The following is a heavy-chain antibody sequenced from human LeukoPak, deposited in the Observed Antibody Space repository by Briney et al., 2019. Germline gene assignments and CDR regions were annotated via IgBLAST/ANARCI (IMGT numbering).Heavy chain of an antibody. CDR3: AKWAARGLYY. D-gene: IGHD6-6*01. CDR1: GFTVRSNY. CDR2: IYSGGTT. Sequence: GGSLRLSCAASGFTVRSNYMSWVRQAPGKGLEWVSIIYSGGTTYYADTVKGRFTISRDNSKNTLYLQMNSLRAEDTAVYYCAKWAARGLYYWGQGTLVTVSS. J-gene: IGHJ4*02. V-gene: IGHV3-53*01.